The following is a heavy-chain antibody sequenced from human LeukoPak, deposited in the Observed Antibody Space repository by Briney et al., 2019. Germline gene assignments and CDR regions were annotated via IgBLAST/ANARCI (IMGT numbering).Heavy chain of an antibody. Sequence: PGGSLRLSCAASGFTFSSYAMSWARQAPGKGLEWVSAISGNGDRAYYADSVKGRVTISRDTSKSTLYLQMNSLRAEDTAVYYCAKTVGGIRDGMDVWGQGTTVTVSS. V-gene: IGHV3-23*01. CDR1: GFTFSSYA. J-gene: IGHJ6*02. CDR3: AKTVGGIRDGMDV. CDR2: ISGNGDRA. D-gene: IGHD3-16*01.